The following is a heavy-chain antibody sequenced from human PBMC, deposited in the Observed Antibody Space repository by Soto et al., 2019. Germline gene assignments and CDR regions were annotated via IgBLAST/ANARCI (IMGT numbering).Heavy chain of an antibody. V-gene: IGHV4-59*08. Sequence: QVQLQESGPGLVKPSETLSLTCTVSGGSISSYYWSWIRQPPGKGLEWIGYIYYSGSTNYDPSLQSRVTIAVGTSKNEASLTLSSVTAAASSVYYCATRSGAVVAWWGQGTRVNVSS. CDR3: ATRSGAVVAW. CDR1: GGSISSYY. J-gene: IGHJ4*02. D-gene: IGHD3-10*01. CDR2: IYYSGST.